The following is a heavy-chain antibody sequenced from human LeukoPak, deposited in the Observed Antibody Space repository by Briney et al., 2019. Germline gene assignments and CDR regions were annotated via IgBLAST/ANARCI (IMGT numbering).Heavy chain of an antibody. J-gene: IGHJ4*02. V-gene: IGHV1-2*02. CDR3: ARGGSGYSRYYFDY. Sequence: GAAVKVSCKACGYTFTGYYRHWVGQAGGRGRDGVGSINPNSGGTNYTQKFQGRVTMTRDTPISTHCMELSRLRSDDTAVYSCARGGSGYSRYYFDYWGQGTLVTVSS. D-gene: IGHD3-22*01. CDR2: INPNSGGT. CDR1: GYTFTGYY.